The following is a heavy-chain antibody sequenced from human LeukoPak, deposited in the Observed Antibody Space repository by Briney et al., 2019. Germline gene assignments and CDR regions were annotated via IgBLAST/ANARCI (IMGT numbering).Heavy chain of an antibody. CDR2: INPSGGST. CDR3: AREDGYTHYDY. Sequence: GASVKVSCKASGYTFTRYQMHWVRQAPGQGLEWMGIINPSGGSTNYAQKFQGRVTMPRDTSTSTVYMELSSLRSEDTAVYYCAREDGYTHYDYWGQGTLVTVSS. CDR1: GYTFTRYQ. V-gene: IGHV1-46*01. J-gene: IGHJ4*02. D-gene: IGHD5-24*01.